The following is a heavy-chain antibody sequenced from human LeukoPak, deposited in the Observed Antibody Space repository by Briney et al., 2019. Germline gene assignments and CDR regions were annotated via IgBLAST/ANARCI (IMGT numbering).Heavy chain of an antibody. CDR1: GDSVSSNSAA. V-gene: IGHV6-1*01. D-gene: IGHD2-2*02. CDR2: TYYRSKWYN. Sequence: SQTLSLTCAISGDSVSSNSAAWNWIRQSPSRGLEWLGRTYYRSKWYNDYAVSVKSRITINPDTSKNQFSLQLNSVTPEDTAVYYCARDRNQPPLYGRQGGFDYWGQGTLVTVSS. J-gene: IGHJ4*02. CDR3: ARDRNQPPLYGRQGGFDY.